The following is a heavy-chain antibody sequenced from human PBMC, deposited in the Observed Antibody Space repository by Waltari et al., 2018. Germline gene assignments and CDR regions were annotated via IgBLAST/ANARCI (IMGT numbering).Heavy chain of an antibody. Sequence: QVQLQQWGAGLLKPSETLSLTCAVYGGSFSGYYWSWIRQPPGKGLEWIGEINHSGSTNYTPSLKSRVTISVDTSKNQFSLKLSSVTAADTAVYYCARGIAAAGGFDYWGQGTLVTVSS. CDR3: ARGIAAAGGFDY. J-gene: IGHJ4*02. V-gene: IGHV4-34*01. D-gene: IGHD6-13*01. CDR1: GGSFSGYY. CDR2: INHSGST.